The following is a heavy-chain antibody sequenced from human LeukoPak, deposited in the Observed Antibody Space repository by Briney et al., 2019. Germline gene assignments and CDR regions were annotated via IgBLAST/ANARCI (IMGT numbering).Heavy chain of an antibody. Sequence: GGSLRLSCAASGFTFSDYYMSWIRQAPGKGLEWVSYISSSGSTIYYADSVKGLFTISRDNDKTSLYLQMHSLRAEDTSVYYCARGGYNWFDPWGQGTLVTVSS. J-gene: IGHJ5*02. V-gene: IGHV3-11*01. CDR3: ARGGYNWFDP. D-gene: IGHD3-16*01. CDR2: ISSSGSTI. CDR1: GFTFSDYY.